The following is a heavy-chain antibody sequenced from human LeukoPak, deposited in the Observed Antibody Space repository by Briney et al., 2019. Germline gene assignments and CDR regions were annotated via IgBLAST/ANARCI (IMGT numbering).Heavy chain of an antibody. CDR1: GTRLISNY. Sequence: ASVKVSCRASGTRLISNYIQWVRHAPGLGPEWMGWMHPGNGNTRYAEKFQGRVTMTMDTSINTAYLDLSSLRSDDTAAYYCAREGSYCVGGDCYSFDFWGQGTLVTVSS. D-gene: IGHD2-21*02. V-gene: IGHV1-2*02. CDR3: AREGSYCVGGDCYSFDF. J-gene: IGHJ4*02. CDR2: MHPGNGNT.